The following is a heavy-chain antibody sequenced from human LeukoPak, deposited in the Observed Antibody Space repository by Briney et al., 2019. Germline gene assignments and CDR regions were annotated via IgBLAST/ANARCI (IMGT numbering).Heavy chain of an antibody. Sequence: SETLSFTCTVSGGSISGYFWSWIRQPPGKGLEWIGYIYYSGSTGYSPSLKSRVTISVDTSKNQFSLKLTSVTAADTAVYYCARGRWLPLPDQWGQGTLVTVSS. CDR1: GGSISGYF. D-gene: IGHD5-24*01. V-gene: IGHV4-59*01. CDR3: ARGRWLPLPDQ. J-gene: IGHJ4*02. CDR2: IYYSGST.